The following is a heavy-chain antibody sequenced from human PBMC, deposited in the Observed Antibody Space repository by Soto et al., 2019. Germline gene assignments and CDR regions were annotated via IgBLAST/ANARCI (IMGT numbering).Heavy chain of an antibody. Sequence: QVQLQESGPGLVKPSETLSLTCAVSGDSISSYYCMWIRQPPGKGLESLGYLYYGRSANYNPALMGRVTLPVETSPNLCPLPLSSMTAADTAVYYCALRSMAVVPESWGQGTLVTVSS. D-gene: IGHD3-22*01. CDR2: LYYGRSA. V-gene: IGHV4-59*01. CDR3: ALRSMAVVPES. CDR1: GDSISSYY. J-gene: IGHJ5*02.